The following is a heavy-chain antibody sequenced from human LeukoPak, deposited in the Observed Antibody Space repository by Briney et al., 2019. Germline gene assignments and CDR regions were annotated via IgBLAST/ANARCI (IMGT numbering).Heavy chain of an antibody. CDR3: AREHARSDY. D-gene: IGHD3-3*01. CDR1: GGTFSSYA. V-gene: IGHV1-69*04. CDR2: IIPILGIA. J-gene: IGHJ4*02. Sequence: SVKVSCKASGGTFSSYAISWVRQAPGQGLEWRGRIIPILGIANYAQKFQGRVTITADKSTSTAYMELSSLRSEDTAVYYCAREHARSDYWGQGTLVTVSS.